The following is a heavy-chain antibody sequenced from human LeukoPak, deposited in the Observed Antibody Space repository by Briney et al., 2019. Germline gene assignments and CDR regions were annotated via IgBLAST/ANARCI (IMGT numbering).Heavy chain of an antibody. V-gene: IGHV4-61*01. CDR3: AREYSGYYANIYFDY. J-gene: IGHJ4*02. D-gene: IGHD3-22*01. CDR1: GGSVSSGSYY. Sequence: SETLSLTCAVSGGSVSSGSYYWSWIRQPPGKGLEWIGYIYYSGSTNYNPSLKSRVTISVDTSKNQFSLKLSSVTAADTAVYYCAREYSGYYANIYFDYWGQGTLVTVSS. CDR2: IYYSGST.